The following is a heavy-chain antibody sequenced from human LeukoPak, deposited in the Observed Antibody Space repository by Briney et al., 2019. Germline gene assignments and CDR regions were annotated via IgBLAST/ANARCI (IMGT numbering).Heavy chain of an antibody. D-gene: IGHD3-9*01. CDR3: VRGHYDVLASSYKWTPDY. Sequence: PGGSLRLSCAPSGFTFNTFNMNWFRQAPGKGLEWVSSINSGGDYKYYADSVKGRFTTSRDNAKNSLSLQLSSLRVEDTAIYYCVRGHYDVLASSYKWTPDYWGQGTLVTVSS. CDR1: GFTFNTFN. CDR2: INSGGDYK. J-gene: IGHJ4*02. V-gene: IGHV3-21*01.